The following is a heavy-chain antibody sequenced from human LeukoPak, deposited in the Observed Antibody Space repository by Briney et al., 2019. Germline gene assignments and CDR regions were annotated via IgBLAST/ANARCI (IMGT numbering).Heavy chain of an antibody. CDR1: GGSISSSSYY. CDR3: ARDMSGLCSGGSCYRPAWFDP. CDR2: IYYSGST. D-gene: IGHD2-15*01. J-gene: IGHJ5*02. V-gene: IGHV4-39*07. Sequence: SETLSLTCTVSGGSISSSSYYWGWIRQPPGKGLEWIGSIYYSGSTYYNPSLKSRVTISVDTFKNQFSLKLSSVTAADTAVYYCARDMSGLCSGGSCYRPAWFDPWGQGTLVTVSS.